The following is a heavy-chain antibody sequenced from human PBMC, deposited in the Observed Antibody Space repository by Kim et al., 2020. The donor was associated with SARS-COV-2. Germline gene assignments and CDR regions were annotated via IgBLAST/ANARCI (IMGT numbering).Heavy chain of an antibody. CDR3: ARDSSSWFSIEHFDY. J-gene: IGHJ4*02. Sequence: ASVKVSCKASGYTFTSYGISWVRQAPGQGLEWMGWISAYNGNTNYAQKLQGRVTMTTDTSTSTAYMELRSLRSDDTAVYYCARDSSSWFSIEHFDYWGQGTLVTVSS. CDR1: GYTFTSYG. CDR2: ISAYNGNT. D-gene: IGHD6-13*01. V-gene: IGHV1-18*04.